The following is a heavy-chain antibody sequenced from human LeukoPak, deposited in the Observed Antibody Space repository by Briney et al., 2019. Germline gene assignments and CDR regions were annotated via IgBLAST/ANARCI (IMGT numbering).Heavy chain of an antibody. CDR2: ISWNSGSI. V-gene: IGHV3-9*01. Sequence: GGSLRLSCAASGFTFDDYAMHWVRQAPGKGLEWVSGISWNSGSIGYADSVKGRFTISRDNAKNSLYLQMSSLRAEDTALYYCAKGSMGAPRVFDYWGQGTLVTVSS. J-gene: IGHJ4*02. CDR1: GFTFDDYA. D-gene: IGHD1-26*01. CDR3: AKGSMGAPRVFDY.